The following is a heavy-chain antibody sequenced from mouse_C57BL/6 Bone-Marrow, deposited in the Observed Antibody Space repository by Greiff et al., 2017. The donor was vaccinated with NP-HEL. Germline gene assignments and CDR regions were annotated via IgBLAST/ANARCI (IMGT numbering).Heavy chain of an antibody. Sequence: QVQLQQPGAELVKPGASVKVSCKASGYTFTSYWMHWVKQRPGQGLEWIGRIHPSGSDTNYNQKFKGKATLTVDKSSSTAYMQLSSLTSEDSAVYYCAILNYGSNWYFDVWGTGTTVTVSS. J-gene: IGHJ1*03. CDR1: GYTFTSYW. CDR3: AILNYGSNWYFDV. CDR2: IHPSGSDT. V-gene: IGHV1-74*01. D-gene: IGHD1-1*01.